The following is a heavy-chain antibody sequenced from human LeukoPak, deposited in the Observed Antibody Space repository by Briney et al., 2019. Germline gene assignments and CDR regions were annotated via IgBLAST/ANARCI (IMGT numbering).Heavy chain of an antibody. CDR2: MIPIVSTT. CDR1: GYTFTSYG. V-gene: IGHV1-69*04. D-gene: IGHD1-14*01. CDR3: APEIWFVP. Sequence: ASVKVSCKASGYTFTSYGISWVRQPPGQGLEKIRRMIPIVSTTNSAQKSHGQLTIPANKSPATAYLGSTGLTSEDTAVDYCAPEIWFVPWGEGTFVTVSS. J-gene: IGHJ5*02.